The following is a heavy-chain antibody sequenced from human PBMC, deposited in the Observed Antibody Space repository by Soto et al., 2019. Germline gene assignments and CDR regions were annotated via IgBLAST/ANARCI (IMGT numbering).Heavy chain of an antibody. D-gene: IGHD6-13*01. Sequence: ASVKVSCKASGYTFTSYYMHWVRQAPGQGLEWMGIINPSGGSTSYAQKFQGRVTMTRDTSTSTVYMELSSLRSEDTAVYYCARDVAAAYYYYGMDVWGQGTTVTVSS. CDR2: INPSGGST. CDR1: GYTFTSYY. V-gene: IGHV1-46*03. CDR3: ARDVAAAYYYYGMDV. J-gene: IGHJ6*02.